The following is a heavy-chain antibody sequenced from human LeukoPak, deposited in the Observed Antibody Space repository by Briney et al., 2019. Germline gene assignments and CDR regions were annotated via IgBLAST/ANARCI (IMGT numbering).Heavy chain of an antibody. CDR3: ARERRFKQLGANNWFDP. J-gene: IGHJ5*02. CDR1: GDSVSSNSAA. Sequence: SQTLSLTCAISGDSVSSNSAARNWIRQSPSRGLEWLGRTYYRSKWYNDYAVSVKSRITINPDTSKNQFSLQLNSVTPEDTAVYYCARERRFKQLGANNWFDPWGQRTLVTVSS. D-gene: IGHD6-13*01. CDR2: TYYRSKWYN. V-gene: IGHV6-1*01.